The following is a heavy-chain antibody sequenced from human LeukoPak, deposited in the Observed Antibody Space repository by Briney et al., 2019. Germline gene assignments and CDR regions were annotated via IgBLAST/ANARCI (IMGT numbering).Heavy chain of an antibody. Sequence: GASVKVSCKASGYTFTSYGISWVRQAPGQGLEWMGWISAYNGNTNYAQKLQGRVTMTTDTSTSTAYMELRSLRSDDTAVYYCARGYCSGGSCYLQGFDPWGQGTLVTVSS. V-gene: IGHV1-18*01. D-gene: IGHD2-15*01. CDR2: ISAYNGNT. CDR3: ARGYCSGGSCYLQGFDP. CDR1: GYTFTSYG. J-gene: IGHJ5*02.